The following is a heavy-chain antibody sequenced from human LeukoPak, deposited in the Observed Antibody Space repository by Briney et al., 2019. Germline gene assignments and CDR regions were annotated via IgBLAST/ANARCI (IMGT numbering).Heavy chain of an antibody. Sequence: GESLKISWKGSGYIFTSYWIGWVRHMPGKGLEWMGIIYPGDSDTRYSPSFQGQVTISADKSINTAYLQWRSLKASDTAMYYCARGWGRAVGGTFDYWGRGTLVTVSS. CDR1: GYIFTSYW. V-gene: IGHV5-51*01. CDR3: ARGWGRAVGGTFDY. D-gene: IGHD6-19*01. CDR2: IYPGDSDT. J-gene: IGHJ4*02.